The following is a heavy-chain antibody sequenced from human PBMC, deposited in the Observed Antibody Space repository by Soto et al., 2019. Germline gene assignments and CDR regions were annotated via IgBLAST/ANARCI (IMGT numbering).Heavy chain of an antibody. CDR3: TRLYSFERGFDH. CDR1: GYTFTNYY. V-gene: IGHV1-46*03. D-gene: IGHD6-13*01. J-gene: IGHJ4*02. Sequence: QVQLVQSGAEVKKPGASVKVSCKASGYTFTNYYMHWVRQAPGQGLEWMGTINPTGGGTNYAQKFQGRITMTRDTSTSTVYVDMSSLRSEDTAVYYCTRLYSFERGFDHWGQGTLVTVSP. CDR2: INPTGGGT.